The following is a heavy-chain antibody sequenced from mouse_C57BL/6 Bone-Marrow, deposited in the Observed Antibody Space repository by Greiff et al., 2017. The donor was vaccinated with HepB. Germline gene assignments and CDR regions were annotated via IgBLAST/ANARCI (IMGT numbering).Heavy chain of an antibody. CDR1: GYTFTSYG. Sequence: QVHVKQSGAELARPGASVKLSCKASGYTFTSYGISWVKQRTGQGLEWIGEIYPRSGNTYYNEKFKGKAKLTADKSSSTAYMELRSLTSEDSAVYFCARSTLGYAMDYWGQGTSVTVSS. CDR3: ARSTLGYAMDY. J-gene: IGHJ4*01. V-gene: IGHV1-81*01. CDR2: IYPRSGNT. D-gene: IGHD4-1*01.